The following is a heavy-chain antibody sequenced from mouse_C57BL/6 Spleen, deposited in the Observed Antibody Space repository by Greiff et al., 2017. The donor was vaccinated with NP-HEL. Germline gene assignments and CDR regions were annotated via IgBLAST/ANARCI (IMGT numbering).Heavy chain of an antibody. J-gene: IGHJ4*01. CDR1: GYTFTDYN. Sequence: EVQLQQSGPELVKPGASVKIPCKASGYTFTDYNMDWVKQSHGKSLEWIGDINPNNGGTIYNQKFKGKATLTVDKSSSTAYRELRSLTSEDTAVYYCARRGAYDSNYVDAMDYWGQGTSVTVSS. D-gene: IGHD2-5*01. CDR2: INPNNGGT. CDR3: ARRGAYDSNYVDAMDY. V-gene: IGHV1-18*01.